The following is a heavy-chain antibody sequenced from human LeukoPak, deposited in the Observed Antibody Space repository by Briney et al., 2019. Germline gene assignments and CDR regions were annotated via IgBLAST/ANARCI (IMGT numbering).Heavy chain of an antibody. Sequence: SVKVSCKASGGTFSSYAISWVRQAPGQGLEWMGGIIPIFGTANYAQKFQGRVTITADESTSTAYMELSSLRSEDTAVYYCARDLYCSGGSCYSTRWFDPWGQGTLVTVSS. CDR2: IIPIFGTA. J-gene: IGHJ5*02. CDR3: ARDLYCSGGSCYSTRWFDP. V-gene: IGHV1-69*13. CDR1: GGTFSSYA. D-gene: IGHD2-15*01.